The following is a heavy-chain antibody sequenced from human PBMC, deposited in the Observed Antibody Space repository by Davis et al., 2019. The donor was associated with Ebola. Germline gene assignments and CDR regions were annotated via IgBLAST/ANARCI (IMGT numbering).Heavy chain of an antibody. J-gene: IGHJ4*02. V-gene: IGHV1-46*01. CDR3: ARLDGGRYQTGTFDY. Sequence: ASVKVSCKASGYTFTSYYMHWVRQAPGQGLEWMGIINPSGGSTSYAQKFQGRVNMTRDTSTSTVYMELSSLRSEDTTVYYCARLDGGRYQTGTFDYWGQGTLVTVSS. D-gene: IGHD3-16*02. CDR1: GYTFTSYY. CDR2: INPSGGST.